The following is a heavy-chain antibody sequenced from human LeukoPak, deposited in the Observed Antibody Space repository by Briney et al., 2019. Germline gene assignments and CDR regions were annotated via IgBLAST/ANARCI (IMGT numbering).Heavy chain of an antibody. J-gene: IGHJ5*02. CDR1: GYSFSSYW. Sequence: GESLKISCKASGYSFSSYWIGWVRQMPGKGLEWMGIIYPRDSDSRYSPSFQGQVTISADKSISTAYLQWSSLKASDTAMYYCARQGYTEFDPWGQGTLVTVSS. V-gene: IGHV5-51*01. D-gene: IGHD2-2*02. CDR2: IYPRDSDS. CDR3: ARQGYTEFDP.